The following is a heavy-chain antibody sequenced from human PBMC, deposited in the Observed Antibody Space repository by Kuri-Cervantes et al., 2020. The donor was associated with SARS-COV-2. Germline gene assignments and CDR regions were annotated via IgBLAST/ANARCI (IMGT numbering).Heavy chain of an antibody. D-gene: IGHD6-13*01. V-gene: IGHV3-23*01. CDR1: GFTFSSYW. Sequence: GGSLRLSCAASGFTFSSYWMSWVRQAPGKGLEWVSAISGSGGSTYYADSVKGRFTISRDNSKNTLYLQMNSLRAEDTAVYYCAKVGRGLGIAAAGTSWGQGTLVTVSS. CDR3: AKVGRGLGIAAAGTS. J-gene: IGHJ5*02. CDR2: ISGSGGST.